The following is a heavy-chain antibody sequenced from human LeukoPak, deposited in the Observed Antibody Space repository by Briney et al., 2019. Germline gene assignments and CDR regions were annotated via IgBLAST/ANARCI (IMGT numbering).Heavy chain of an antibody. Sequence: GGSLRLSCAASGFTVSSNYMSWVRQAPGKGLEWVSVIYSGGSTYYADSMKGRFTISRDNSKNTLYLQMNSLRAEDTAVYYCARDLRYFDWLLSHYYYYYGMDVWGQGTTVTVSS. D-gene: IGHD3-9*01. CDR3: ARDLRYFDWLLSHYYYYYGMDV. CDR2: IYSGGST. V-gene: IGHV3-66*01. CDR1: GFTVSSNY. J-gene: IGHJ6*02.